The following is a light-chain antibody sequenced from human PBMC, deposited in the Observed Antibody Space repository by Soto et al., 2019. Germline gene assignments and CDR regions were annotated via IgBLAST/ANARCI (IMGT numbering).Light chain of an antibody. CDR3: ATWDDSLFGNV. V-gene: IGLV1-44*01. Sequence: QSVLTQPPSASGTPGQGVTISCSGSSSDIGTNTVNWYQQLPGAAPKLLIYSNNQRPSGVPDRFSGSKSGTSASLAISGLQSEDEADYYCATWDDSLFGNVFGTGTKVTVL. J-gene: IGLJ1*01. CDR1: SSDIGTNT. CDR2: SNN.